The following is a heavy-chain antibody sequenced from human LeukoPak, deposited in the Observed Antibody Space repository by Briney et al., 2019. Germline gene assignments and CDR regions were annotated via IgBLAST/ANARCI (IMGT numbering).Heavy chain of an antibody. Sequence: GGSLRLSCAASGFTFITYALSWVRQAPGKGLEWVSSVSGSGGSKYYADSVKGRFTISRDNSKNTLYLQMNSLRAEDTAVYYCAIQPPRSSYLDVWGRGTTVTVSS. CDR3: AIQPPRSSYLDV. D-gene: IGHD1-14*01. CDR2: VSGSGGSK. J-gene: IGHJ6*03. CDR1: GFTFITYA. V-gene: IGHV3-23*01.